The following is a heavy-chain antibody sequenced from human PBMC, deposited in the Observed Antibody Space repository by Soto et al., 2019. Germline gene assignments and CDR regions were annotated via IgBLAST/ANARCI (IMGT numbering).Heavy chain of an antibody. Sequence: QVQLRESGPGQVKPSETLSLTCTVSGGSIDYYYWIWIRQPPRKGLGWLGHLSDSGNTGYNPSLRGRVTFPVDTSKNQFSLKLNSVTTADTAVYSCASDSTGWFPYSDTDVWGQRTTVTVSS. CDR3: ASDSTGWFPYSDTDV. J-gene: IGHJ6*02. CDR2: LSDSGNT. CDR1: GGSIDYYY. D-gene: IGHD6-13*01. V-gene: IGHV4-59*01.